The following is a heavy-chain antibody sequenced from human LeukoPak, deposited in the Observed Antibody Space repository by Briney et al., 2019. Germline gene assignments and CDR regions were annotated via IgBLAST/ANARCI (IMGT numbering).Heavy chain of an antibody. D-gene: IGHD2-2*01. CDR1: GDSISSTSFY. Sequence: SETLSLTCTLSGDSISSTSFYWAWIRQPPGKGLECIGTIFYSGITYFSSSLKSRVTISVDSSKNQFSLKLSSVTVADTAVYFCARSGPAAGRPDAFDIWGQGTMVTVSS. J-gene: IGHJ3*02. V-gene: IGHV4-39*07. CDR2: IFYSGIT. CDR3: ARSGPAAGRPDAFDI.